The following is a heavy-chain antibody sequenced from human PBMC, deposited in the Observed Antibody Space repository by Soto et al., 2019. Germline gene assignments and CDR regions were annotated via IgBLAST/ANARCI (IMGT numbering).Heavy chain of an antibody. CDR3: ARGSSAAAGTHGT. J-gene: IGHJ5*02. Sequence: PGWSLRLSCAASGFTFSSYSMNWVRQAPGKGLEWVSSISSSSSYIYYADSVKGRFTISRDNAKNSLYLQMNSLRAEDTAVYYCARGSSAAAGTHGTWGQGTLVTVSS. D-gene: IGHD6-13*01. V-gene: IGHV3-21*04. CDR1: GFTFSSYS. CDR2: ISSSSSYI.